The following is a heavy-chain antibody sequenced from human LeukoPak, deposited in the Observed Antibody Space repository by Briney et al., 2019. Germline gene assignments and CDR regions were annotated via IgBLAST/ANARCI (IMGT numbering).Heavy chain of an antibody. J-gene: IGHJ4*02. D-gene: IGHD3-16*01. CDR2: ISGSGANT. CDR3: ARGPPYYDDVWGSADY. Sequence: GGSLRLSCAASGFTFSHYAMSWVRQAPGKGLEWVSGISGSGANTYYADSVKGRFTISRDNSKSTLYLQMNSLRAEDTAVYYCARGPPYYDDVWGSADYWGQGTLVTVSS. CDR1: GFTFSHYA. V-gene: IGHV3-23*01.